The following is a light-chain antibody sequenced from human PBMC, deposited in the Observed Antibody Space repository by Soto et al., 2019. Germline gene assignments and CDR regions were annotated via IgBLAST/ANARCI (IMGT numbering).Light chain of an antibody. Sequence: ENVLTQSPGTLSLSPGERATLSCRASQNLITDYLAWYQQRPGQAPRLLIYGTSTRATGIPDRFSGSGSGTDFTLTITSLEPEDFAVYYCQQYDTSPNTFGQGTKLEIK. CDR3: QQYDTSPNT. J-gene: IGKJ2*01. CDR2: GTS. V-gene: IGKV3-20*01. CDR1: QNLITDY.